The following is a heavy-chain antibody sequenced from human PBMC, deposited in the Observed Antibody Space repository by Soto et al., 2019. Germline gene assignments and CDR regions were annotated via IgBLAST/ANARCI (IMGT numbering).Heavy chain of an antibody. D-gene: IGHD5-12*01. CDR3: ARGQEGVVATH. V-gene: IGHV4-34*01. CDR1: GGSLSGYY. J-gene: IGHJ4*02. Sequence: QVQLQQWGAGLLKPSETLSLNCAVTGGSLSGYYWSWIRQPPGKGLEWIGEVKDGGHTNYSPSLRGRXTXSSXTSNTRFSLRLNSVTAADTGVYYCARGQEGVVATHWDQGSLVTVSS. CDR2: VKDGGHT.